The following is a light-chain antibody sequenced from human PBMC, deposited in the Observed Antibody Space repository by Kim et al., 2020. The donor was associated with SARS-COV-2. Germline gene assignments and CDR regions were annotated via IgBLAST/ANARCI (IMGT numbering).Light chain of an antibody. CDR2: DVS. Sequence: QPALTQPRSVSGSLGQSVTLSCTGTSSDVGDYNFVSWYQQHPGKAPKLMIFDVSKRPPGVPDRFSGSKSANTASLTISGLQADDESDYYCCSYAGSYTWVLGGGTKLTVL. J-gene: IGLJ2*01. CDR1: SSDVGDYNF. V-gene: IGLV2-11*01. CDR3: CSYAGSYTWV.